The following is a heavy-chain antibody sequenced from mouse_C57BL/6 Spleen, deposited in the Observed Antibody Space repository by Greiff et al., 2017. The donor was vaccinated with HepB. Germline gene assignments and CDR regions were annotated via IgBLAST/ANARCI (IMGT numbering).Heavy chain of an antibody. J-gene: IGHJ2*01. V-gene: IGHV1-4*01. CDR3: ARHDYDAGDY. Sequence: QVQLQQPGAELARPGASVKMSCKASGYTFTSYTMHWVKQRPGQGLEWIGYINPSSGYTKYNQKFKDKATLTADKSSSTAYMQLSSLTSEDSAVYYCARHDYDAGDYWGQGTTLTVSS. D-gene: IGHD2-4*01. CDR2: INPSSGYT. CDR1: GYTFTSYT.